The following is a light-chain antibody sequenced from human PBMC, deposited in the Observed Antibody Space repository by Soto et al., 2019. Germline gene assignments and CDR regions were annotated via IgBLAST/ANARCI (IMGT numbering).Light chain of an antibody. CDR3: SSYTTSGNYV. CDR2: DVN. CDR1: SRDVGAYNS. V-gene: IGLV2-14*01. J-gene: IGLJ1*01. Sequence: QSVLTQPASVSGPPGQSIAISCTGTSRDVGAYNSVSWYQQHPGKVPKLLIYDVNNRPSEISTRFSGSKSGNTASLTISGLQAEDEADYYCSSYTTSGNYVFGTGTKVTVL.